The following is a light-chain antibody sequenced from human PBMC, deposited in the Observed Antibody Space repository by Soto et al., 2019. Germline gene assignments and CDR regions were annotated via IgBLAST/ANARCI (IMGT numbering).Light chain of an antibody. V-gene: IGLV1-51*01. CDR1: SSNIANSY. J-gene: IGLJ2*01. CDR3: GTWDSSLSGGV. Sequence: QSVLTQPPSVSAAPGQKVTISCSGSSSNIANSYVSWYQQLPGAAPKLLFYADNERPSGIPDRFSGSKSGTSATLGITGLQPGDEADYYCGTWDSSLSGGVFGGGTKVTVL. CDR2: ADN.